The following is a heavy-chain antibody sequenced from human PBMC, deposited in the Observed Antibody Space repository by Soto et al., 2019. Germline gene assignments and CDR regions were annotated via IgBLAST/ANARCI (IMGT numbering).Heavy chain of an antibody. J-gene: IGHJ6*02. CDR3: ARGASVTIFGVAITDGMDV. Sequence: WGSLPLACASSVFTVSINYMNWVRQAPGKGLEWVSVIYSGGSTYYADSVKGRFTISRDNSKNTLYLQMNSLRAEDTAVYYCARGASVTIFGVAITDGMDVWGQGTTVTVSS. V-gene: IGHV3-53*01. D-gene: IGHD3-3*01. CDR2: IYSGGST. CDR1: VFTVSINY.